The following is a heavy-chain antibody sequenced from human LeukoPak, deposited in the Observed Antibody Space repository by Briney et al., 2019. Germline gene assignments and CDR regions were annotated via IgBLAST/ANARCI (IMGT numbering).Heavy chain of an antibody. V-gene: IGHV3-48*03. Sequence: GGSLRLSCAASGFTFSSYGMNWVRQAPGKGLEWVSYISSSGSTIYYADSVKGRFTISRDNAKNSLYLQMSSLRAEDTAVYYCARDLALLDYWGQGTLVTVSS. CDR1: GFTFSSYG. CDR3: ARDLALLDY. J-gene: IGHJ4*02. CDR2: ISSSGSTI. D-gene: IGHD3-16*01.